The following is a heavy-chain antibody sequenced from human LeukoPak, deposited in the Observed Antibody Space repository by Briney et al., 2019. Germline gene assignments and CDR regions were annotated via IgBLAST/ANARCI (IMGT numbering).Heavy chain of an antibody. Sequence: GGSLRLSCAASGFTFSSYAMSWVRQAPGKGLEWVSAISGSGGSTYYADSVKGRFTTSRDNSKNTLYLQMNSLRAEDTAVYYCAKPSLVVVVATTPADYWGQGTLVTVSS. D-gene: IGHD2-15*01. CDR3: AKPSLVVVVATTPADY. CDR1: GFTFSSYA. CDR2: ISGSGGST. J-gene: IGHJ4*02. V-gene: IGHV3-23*01.